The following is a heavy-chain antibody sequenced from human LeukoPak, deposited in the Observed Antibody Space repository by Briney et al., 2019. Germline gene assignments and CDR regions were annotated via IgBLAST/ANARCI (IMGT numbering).Heavy chain of an antibody. V-gene: IGHV3-23*01. CDR1: GFAFSNLA. D-gene: IGHD2-8*01. CDR2: ISDSGSLT. J-gene: IGHJ4*02. Sequence: GGSLRLSCAASGFAFSNLAMGWVRQAPGQGLEWVSVISDSGSLTYYADSVKGRFTISRDNSKNTLYLQMNSLRAEDTAVYYCAGNGYWGQGTLVTVSS. CDR3: AGNGY.